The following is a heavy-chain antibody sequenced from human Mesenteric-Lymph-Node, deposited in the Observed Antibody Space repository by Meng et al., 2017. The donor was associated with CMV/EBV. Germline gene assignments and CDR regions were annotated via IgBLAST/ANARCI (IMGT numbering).Heavy chain of an antibody. CDR2: ISAGGGSA. CDR3: ARGVGIDDFWSGYYNGWFDP. V-gene: IGHV3-23*01. Sequence: GESLKISCAASGFTFSDYAVTWVRQPPGKGLAWVSSISAGGGSAYYADSVKGRFTMSRDNSKNTLSLQMNSLRVEDTAVYYCARGVGIDDFWSGYYNGWFDPWGQGTLVTVSS. D-gene: IGHD3-3*01. CDR1: GFTFSDYA. J-gene: IGHJ5*02.